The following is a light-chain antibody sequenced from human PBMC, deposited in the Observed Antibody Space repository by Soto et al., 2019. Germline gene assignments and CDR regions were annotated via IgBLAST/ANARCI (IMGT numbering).Light chain of an antibody. J-gene: IGKJ1*01. CDR2: DAS. CDR1: QSISHW. CDR3: QQYDKYWT. V-gene: IGKV1-5*01. Sequence: DIQMTQSPATLSASVGDSVTIACRASQSISHWLAWYQQKPGKAPKFLIYDASSLESGVPSRFSGSGSGTEFTLTISSLQPDDFATYYCQQYDKYWTFGQGTKVDIK.